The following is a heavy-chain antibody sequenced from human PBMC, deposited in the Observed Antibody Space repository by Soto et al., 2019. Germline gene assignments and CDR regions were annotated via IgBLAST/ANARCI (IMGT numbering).Heavy chain of an antibody. D-gene: IGHD1-26*01. V-gene: IGHV5-10-1*01. J-gene: IGHJ6*02. CDR3: ARLEKWYYNYYGLDV. CDR1: GYGFTTYW. Sequence: GESLKISCQGSGYGFTTYWISWVRQMPGKGLEWMGKIDPGDSSTSYSPSFRGHITISVDRSINTAHLQFSSLKAADTAVYYCARLEKWYYNYYGLDVWGQGTMVTVSS. CDR2: IDPGDSST.